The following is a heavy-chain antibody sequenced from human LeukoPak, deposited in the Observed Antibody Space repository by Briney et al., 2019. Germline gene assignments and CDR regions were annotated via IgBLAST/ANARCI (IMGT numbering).Heavy chain of an antibody. V-gene: IGHV4-39*07. Sequence: SETLSLTCTVSGGSISSSGYYWGWIRQPPGKGLEWSGRIYYSGSTYYNPSLKSRVTISVDTSKNQFSLKLSSVTAADTTVYYCAKEVVVAATGMDVWGKGTTVTVSS. J-gene: IGHJ6*04. D-gene: IGHD2-15*01. CDR3: AKEVVVAATGMDV. CDR1: GGSISSSGYY. CDR2: IYYSGST.